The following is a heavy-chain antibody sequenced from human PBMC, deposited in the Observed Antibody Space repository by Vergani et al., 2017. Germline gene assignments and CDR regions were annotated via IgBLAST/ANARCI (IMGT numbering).Heavy chain of an antibody. CDR1: GYTFTSYD. Sequence: QVQLVQSGAEVKKPGASVKVSCKASGYTFTSYDINWVRQATGQGLEWMGWMNPNSGNTGYAQKFQGRVTMTRNTSISTAYMELSSLRSEDTAVYYCSGELKIGDWFDPLGQGTLVNVFS. J-gene: IGHJ5*02. V-gene: IGHV1-8*01. CDR3: SGELKIGDWFDP. D-gene: IGHD3-10*01. CDR2: MNPNSGNT.